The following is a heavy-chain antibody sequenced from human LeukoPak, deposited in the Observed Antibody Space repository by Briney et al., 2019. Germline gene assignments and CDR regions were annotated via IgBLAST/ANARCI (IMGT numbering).Heavy chain of an antibody. CDR3: ARDYYGSGSYVEEFNWFDP. D-gene: IGHD3-10*01. Sequence: GRSLRLSCAAPGSTFSSYAMHWVRQAPGKGLEWVAVISYDGSSKYYADSVKGRFTISRDNSKNTLYLQMNSLRAEDTAVYYCARDYYGSGSYVEEFNWFDPWGQGTLVTVSS. J-gene: IGHJ5*02. CDR1: GSTFSSYA. V-gene: IGHV3-30-3*01. CDR2: ISYDGSSK.